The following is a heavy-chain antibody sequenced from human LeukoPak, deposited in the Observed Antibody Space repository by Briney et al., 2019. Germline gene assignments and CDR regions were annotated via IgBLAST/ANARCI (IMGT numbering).Heavy chain of an antibody. CDR1: GGSISSGGYY. CDR3: ARVAVAGLDY. D-gene: IGHD6-19*01. J-gene: IGHJ4*02. Sequence: SQTLSLTCTVSGGSISSGGYYWSWIRRHPGKGLEWIGYIYYSGSTYYNPSLKSRVTISVDTSKNQFSLKLSSVTAADTAVYYCARVAVAGLDYWGQGTLVTVSS. V-gene: IGHV4-31*03. CDR2: IYYSGST.